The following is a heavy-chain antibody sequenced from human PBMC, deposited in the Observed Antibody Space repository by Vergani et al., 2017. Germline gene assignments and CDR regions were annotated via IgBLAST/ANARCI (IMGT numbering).Heavy chain of an antibody. CDR3: AKGLDDFWSGYYTGFDY. V-gene: IGHV3-23*01. Sequence: EVQLLESGGGLVQPGGSLRLSCAASGFTFSSYAMSWVRQAPGKGLEWVSAIRGSGGSTYYADSVKGRFTLSTDNSKNTLYLQMNSLRAEDTAVYYCAKGLDDFWSGYYTGFDYWGQGTLVTVSS. CDR1: GFTFSSYA. CDR2: IRGSGGST. J-gene: IGHJ4*02. D-gene: IGHD3-3*01.